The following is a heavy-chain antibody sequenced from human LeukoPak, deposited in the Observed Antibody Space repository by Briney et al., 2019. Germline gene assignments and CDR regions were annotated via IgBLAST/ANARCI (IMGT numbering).Heavy chain of an antibody. D-gene: IGHD2-15*01. Sequence: ASVTVSFKASGYTFTIYGISWVRQAPGQGVEWRGWISAYNGNTNYAQKLQGRVTMTTDTSTSTAYMELRSLRSDDTAVYYCARDFVVVVAATGVNWFDPWGQGTLVTVSS. CDR1: GYTFTIYG. J-gene: IGHJ5*02. V-gene: IGHV1-18*01. CDR3: ARDFVVVVAATGVNWFDP. CDR2: ISAYNGNT.